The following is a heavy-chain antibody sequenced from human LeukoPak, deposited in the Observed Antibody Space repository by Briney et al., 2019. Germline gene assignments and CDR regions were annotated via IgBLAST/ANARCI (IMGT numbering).Heavy chain of an antibody. Sequence: GGSLRLSCAASGFTFSSYAMSWVRQAPGKGLEWVSAISGSGGSPYYADSVKGRFTISRDNSKNTLYLEMNTLRAEDTAVYFCASSVITTTPVYFDHWGQGTLVTVSS. CDR1: GFTFSSYA. J-gene: IGHJ4*02. CDR2: ISGSGGSP. D-gene: IGHD3-22*01. CDR3: ASSVITTTPVYFDH. V-gene: IGHV3-23*01.